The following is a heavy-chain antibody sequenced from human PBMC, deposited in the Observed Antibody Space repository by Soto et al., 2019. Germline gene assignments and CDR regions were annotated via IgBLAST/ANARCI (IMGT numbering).Heavy chain of an antibody. CDR3: ARDPGIVATKSYYYYMDV. J-gene: IGHJ6*03. V-gene: IGHV1-3*01. D-gene: IGHD5-12*01. CDR2: INAGNGNT. Sequence: ASVKVSCKASGYTFTSYAMHWVRQAPGQRLEWMGWINAGNGNTKYSQKFQGRVTITRDTSASTAYMELSSLRSEDTAVYYCARDPGIVATKSYYYYMDVWGKGTTVTVSS. CDR1: GYTFTSYA.